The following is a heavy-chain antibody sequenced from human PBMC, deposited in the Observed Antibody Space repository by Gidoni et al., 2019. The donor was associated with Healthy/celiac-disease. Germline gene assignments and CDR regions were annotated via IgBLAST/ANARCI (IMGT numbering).Heavy chain of an antibody. CDR1: GFPFSSYW. D-gene: IGHD6-13*01. Sequence: EVQLVESGGGLVQPGGSLRLSCAASGFPFSSYWMSWVRQAPGKGLEWVANIKQDGSEKYYVDSVKGRFTISRDNAKNSLYLQMNSLRAEDTAVYYCARTWAAVAAAGSDYWGQGTLVTVSS. V-gene: IGHV3-7*03. CDR3: ARTWAAVAAAGSDY. J-gene: IGHJ4*02. CDR2: IKQDGSEK.